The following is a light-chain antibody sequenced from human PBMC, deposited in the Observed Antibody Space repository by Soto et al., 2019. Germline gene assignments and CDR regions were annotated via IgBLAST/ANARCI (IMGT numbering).Light chain of an antibody. Sequence: DIQMTQSPSSLSASVGDRVTITCRASQSIRTYLNWYQQKPGKAPNLLIYAASSLQSGVPSRFSGSGSGTDFTLTINSLQPEDFATYYCQETYTAPLTFGGGTKV. CDR2: AAS. CDR3: QETYTAPLT. CDR1: QSIRTY. V-gene: IGKV1-39*01. J-gene: IGKJ4*01.